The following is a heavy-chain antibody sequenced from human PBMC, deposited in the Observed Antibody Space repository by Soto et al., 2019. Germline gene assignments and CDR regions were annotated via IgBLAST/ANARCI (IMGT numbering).Heavy chain of an antibody. CDR2: IVVSGGNT. CDR1: GFTFTSSA. J-gene: IGHJ3*02. CDR3: TRAPSYGAFDI. D-gene: IGHD4-17*01. Sequence: SVKVSCKASGFTFTSSAVQWVRQARGQGLEWMGWIVVSGGNTNYAQKFQDRVTITRDTSTSTVYMELSSLRSEDTAVYYCTRAPSYGAFDIWGQGTMVTVSS. V-gene: IGHV1-58*01.